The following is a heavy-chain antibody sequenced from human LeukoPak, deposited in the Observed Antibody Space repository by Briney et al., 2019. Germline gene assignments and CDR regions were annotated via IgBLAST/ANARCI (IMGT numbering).Heavy chain of an antibody. D-gene: IGHD1-26*01. CDR3: ARTSGVTREDYFDY. CDR2: ISSSSSYT. CDR1: GFTFSSYW. J-gene: IGHJ4*02. Sequence: PGGSLRLSCAASGFTFSSYWMSWVRQAPGKGLEWVSYISSSSSYTNYADSVKGRFTISRDNAKNSLYLQMNSLRAEDTAVYYCARTSGVTREDYFDYWGQGTLVTVSS. V-gene: IGHV3-21*05.